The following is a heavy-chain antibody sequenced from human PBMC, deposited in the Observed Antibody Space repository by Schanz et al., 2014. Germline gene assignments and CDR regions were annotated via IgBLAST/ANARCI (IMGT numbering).Heavy chain of an antibody. D-gene: IGHD2-2*01. CDR3: AKYSTHIDIVLMPAAIDY. J-gene: IGHJ4*02. CDR1: GFTFSSYA. CDR2: ISGGGGTR. Sequence: EVQLVESGGYLVQPGGSLRLSCSASGFTFSSYAMSWVRQAPGKGLEWVSGISGGGGTRNYADSVKGRFTISRDNAKNSQYLQMISLRAEDTAVYYCAKYSTHIDIVLMPAAIDYWGQGTLVTVSS. V-gene: IGHV3-23*04.